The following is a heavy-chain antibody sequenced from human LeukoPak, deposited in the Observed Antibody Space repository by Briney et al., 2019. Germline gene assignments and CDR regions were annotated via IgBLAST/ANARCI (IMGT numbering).Heavy chain of an antibody. CDR2: IYYSGST. CDR1: GGSISSYY. CDR3: ATSRDGYKPAFDI. D-gene: IGHD5-24*01. Sequence: SETLSLTCTVSGGSISSYYWSWIRQPAGKGLEWIGSIYYSGSTYYNPSLKSRVTISVDTSKNQFSLKLSSVTAADTAVYYCATSRDGYKPAFDIWGQGTMVTVSS. V-gene: IGHV4-59*04. J-gene: IGHJ3*02.